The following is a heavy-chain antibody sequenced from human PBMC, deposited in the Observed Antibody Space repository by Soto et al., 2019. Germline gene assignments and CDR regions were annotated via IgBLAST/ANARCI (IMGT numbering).Heavy chain of an antibody. CDR1: GFSLTTSGLG. J-gene: IGHJ4*02. CDR2: IYWDDDK. Sequence: QITLNESGPTQVKPRQTLTLTCTFSGFSLTTSGLGVGWIRQSPGKAPEWLALIYWDDDKRYSPSLKSRLTITKDTSKYQVVLTLADLDRADTATYYCAHRVLRTVFGLVTTTAIYFDFWGQGTPVAFSS. V-gene: IGHV2-5*02. D-gene: IGHD3-3*01. CDR3: AHRVLRTVFGLVTTTAIYFDF.